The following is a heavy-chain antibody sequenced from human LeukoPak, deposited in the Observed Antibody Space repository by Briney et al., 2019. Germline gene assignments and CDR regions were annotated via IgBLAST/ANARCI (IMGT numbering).Heavy chain of an antibody. CDR3: ASSRYSTSWYYFDY. Sequence: SETLSLTCTVSDYSVSSGYYWAWIRQPPGRGLEWIGSLYHSGDTHYDPSLKSRITVSVDTSKNQSTLRLSSVTAADTAVYYCASSRYSTSWYYFDYWGQGTLVTVSS. CDR2: LYHSGDT. D-gene: IGHD6-13*01. CDR1: DYSVSSGYY. J-gene: IGHJ4*02. V-gene: IGHV4-38-2*02.